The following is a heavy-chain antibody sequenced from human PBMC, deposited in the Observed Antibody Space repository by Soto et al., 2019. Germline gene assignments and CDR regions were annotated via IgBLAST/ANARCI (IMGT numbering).Heavy chain of an antibody. CDR3: AREVDDGPNWLDP. CDR2: TYYKSKWYN. V-gene: IGHV6-1*01. J-gene: IGHJ5*02. D-gene: IGHD1-1*01. CDR1: GDSVSSNGAA. Sequence: SQTLSLTCAISGDSVSSNGAAWNWIRQSPSRGLEWLGRTYYKSKWYNDYAVSVKSRTTVNPDTSKNQFSLHLNSVTPEDTAVYYCAREVDDGPNWLDPWGQGTLVTVSS.